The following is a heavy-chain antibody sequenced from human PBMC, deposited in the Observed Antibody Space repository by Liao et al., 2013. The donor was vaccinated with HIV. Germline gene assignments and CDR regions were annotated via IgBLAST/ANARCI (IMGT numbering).Heavy chain of an antibody. J-gene: IGHJ4*02. CDR3: ARAPYYYGSGSYYTRFDY. V-gene: IGHV4-34*01. D-gene: IGHD3-10*01. Sequence: QVHLQQWGAGLLKPSETLSLTCAVYGGSFSGYHWSWIRQSPGKGLEWIGEINHSGSTNYNPSLKSRVTISIDTSKSQFSLKLSSVTAADTAVYYCARAPYYYGSGSYYTRFDYWGQGTLVTVSS. CDR1: GGSFSGYH. CDR2: INHSGST.